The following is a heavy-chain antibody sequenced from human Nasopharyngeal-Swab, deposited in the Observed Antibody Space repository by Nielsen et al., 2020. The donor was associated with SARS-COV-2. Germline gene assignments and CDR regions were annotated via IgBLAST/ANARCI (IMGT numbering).Heavy chain of an antibody. V-gene: IGHV1-18*01. CDR2: ISAYNGNT. J-gene: IGHJ6*02. CDR3: ARLYCGGDCSYYYYYGMDV. CDR1: GYTFTSYG. Sequence: ASVKVSCKASGYTFTSYGISWVRQAPGQGLEWMGWISAYNGNTNYAQKLQGRVTMTTDTSTSTAYMELRSLRSGDTAVYYCARLYCGGDCSYYYYYGMDVWGQGTTVTVSS. D-gene: IGHD2-21*02.